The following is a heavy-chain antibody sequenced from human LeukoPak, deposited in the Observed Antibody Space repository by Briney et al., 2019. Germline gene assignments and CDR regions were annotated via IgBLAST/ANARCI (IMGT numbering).Heavy chain of an antibody. CDR2: IKQDGSEK. Sequence: QPGGSLRLSCAASGFTFSSYWMSWVRQAPGKGLEWVANIKQDGSEKYYVDSVKGRFTISRDNAKNSLHLQMNSLRAEDTAVYYCARDDCSSISCYHNWFDPWGQGTLVTVSS. D-gene: IGHD2-2*01. V-gene: IGHV3-7*01. CDR1: GFTFSSYW. CDR3: ARDDCSSISCYHNWFDP. J-gene: IGHJ5*02.